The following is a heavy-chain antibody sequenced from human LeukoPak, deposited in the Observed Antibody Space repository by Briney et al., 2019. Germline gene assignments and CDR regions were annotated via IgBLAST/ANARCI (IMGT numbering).Heavy chain of an antibody. D-gene: IGHD2-21*02. CDR2: IYYSGST. J-gene: IGHJ5*02. CDR1: GGSVSSYY. CDR3: ARLQVHCGGDCYTRWFDP. V-gene: IGHV4-59*08. Sequence: SETLTLTCTVSGGSVSSYYWSWIRQPPGKGLEWMTCIYYSGSTKYNPSLKSRVTISLDRSKNQFSLKLRSVTAADTAVYYCARLQVHCGGDCYTRWFDPWGQGTLVTVSS.